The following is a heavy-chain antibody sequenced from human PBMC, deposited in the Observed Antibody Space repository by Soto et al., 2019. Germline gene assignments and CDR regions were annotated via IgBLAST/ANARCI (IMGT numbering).Heavy chain of an antibody. D-gene: IGHD7-27*01. CDR1: GGAIGGYY. Sequence: SETLSLTCSLSGGAIGGYYWSWIRQPPGKALEWIGYVSYSGSTDYHPSLKSRVSISIDTSKNQFSRKMISVTAADTAVYFCARGRYCLTGRCFPNWFDSWGQGALVTVSS. CDR3: ARGRYCLTGRCFPNWFDS. V-gene: IGHV4-59*01. J-gene: IGHJ5*01. CDR2: VSYSGST.